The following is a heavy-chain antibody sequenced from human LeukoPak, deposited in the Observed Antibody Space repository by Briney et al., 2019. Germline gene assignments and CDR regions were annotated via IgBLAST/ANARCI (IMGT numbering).Heavy chain of an antibody. V-gene: IGHV3-21*01. J-gene: IGHJ4*02. CDR2: ISSGSTNI. CDR1: GFTFSIYS. Sequence: GGSLRLSCAASGFTFSIYSMNWVRQAPGKGLEWVSCISSGSTNIYYADSVRGRFTISRDNAKNSLYLQMNSLRAEDTAVYYCARVGGYCSIVSNCYGDYWGQGTLVTVSS. D-gene: IGHD2-2*03. CDR3: ARVGGYCSIVSNCYGDY.